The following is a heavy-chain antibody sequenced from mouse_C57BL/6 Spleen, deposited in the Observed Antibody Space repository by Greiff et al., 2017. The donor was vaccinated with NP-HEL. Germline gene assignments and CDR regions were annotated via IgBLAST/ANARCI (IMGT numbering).Heavy chain of an antibody. V-gene: IGHV1-58*01. CDR2: IYIGNGYT. Sequence: EVKLMESGAELVRPGSSVKMSCKTSGYTFTSYGINWVKQRPGQGLEWIGYIYIGNGYTEYNEKFKGKATLTSDTSSSTAYMQLSSLTSEDSAIYFCARNNYGSSYSYAMDYWGQGTSVTVSS. CDR1: GYTFTSYG. CDR3: ARNNYGSSYSYAMDY. J-gene: IGHJ4*01. D-gene: IGHD1-1*01.